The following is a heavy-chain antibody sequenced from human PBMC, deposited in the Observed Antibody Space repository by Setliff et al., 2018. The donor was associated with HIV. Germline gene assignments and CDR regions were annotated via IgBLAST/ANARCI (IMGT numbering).Heavy chain of an antibody. J-gene: IGHJ6*02. D-gene: IGHD3-22*01. V-gene: IGHV1-3*01. Sequence: ASVKVSCKASGYTFTTYAMHWVRQAPGQRLEWMGWINAANGNTKYSQKFQGRVTITRDTSASTAYMELSSLRAEDTSVYYCARGDAIVIGSVYDMDVWGQGTPVTVSS. CDR2: INAANGNT. CDR1: GYTFTTYA. CDR3: ARGDAIVIGSVYDMDV.